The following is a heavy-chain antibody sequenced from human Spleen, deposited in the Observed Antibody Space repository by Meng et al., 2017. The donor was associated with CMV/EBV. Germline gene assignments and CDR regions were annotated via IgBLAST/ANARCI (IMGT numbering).Heavy chain of an antibody. V-gene: IGHV3-11*01. Sequence: SCAASGFTFSDCYMSWIRQAPGKGLEWVPYISGRGTTIYYADSVQGRFTISRDNTKNSLYLQMNSLRAEDTAMYYCVRDESRSGKVYDYWGQGTLVTVSS. CDR1: GFTFSDCY. CDR3: VRDESRSGKVYDY. D-gene: IGHD3-3*01. CDR2: ISGRGTTI. J-gene: IGHJ4*02.